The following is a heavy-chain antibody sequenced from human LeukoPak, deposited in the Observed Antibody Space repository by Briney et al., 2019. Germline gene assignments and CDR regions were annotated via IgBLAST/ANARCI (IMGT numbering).Heavy chain of an antibody. CDR3: ARDDRGFEY. V-gene: IGHV4-4*02. CDR2: IFHSGNA. Sequence: SGTLSLICAVSGDSISSSYWWSWVRQSPGKGLEWIGEIFHSGNANYNPSLKSRVTISVDKSKNRFSLKVMSVTAADTAVYYCARDDRGFEYWGQGTLVTVSS. J-gene: IGHJ4*02. CDR1: GDSISSSYW.